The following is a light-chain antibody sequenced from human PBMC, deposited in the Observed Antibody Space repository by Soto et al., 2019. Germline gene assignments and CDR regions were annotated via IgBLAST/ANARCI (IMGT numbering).Light chain of an antibody. CDR2: SYD. Sequence: QLVLTQPPSASETPGQRITISCSGSSSNIGGNPVTWVQQLPGTAPKLLIYSYDQRPSGVPDRFSGSKSGTSASLAISGLQSEDEADYYCAAWDNSLNAYVFGTGTKLTVL. V-gene: IGLV1-44*01. CDR3: AAWDNSLNAYV. CDR1: SSNIGGNP. J-gene: IGLJ1*01.